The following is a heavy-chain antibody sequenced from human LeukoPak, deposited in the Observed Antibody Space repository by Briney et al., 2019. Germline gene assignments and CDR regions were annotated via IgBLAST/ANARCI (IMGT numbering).Heavy chain of an antibody. CDR2: ISSSGSTI. CDR1: GFTFSSYE. V-gene: IGHV3-48*03. Sequence: GGSLRLSCAASGFTFSSYEMNWVRQAPGKGLEWVSYISSSGSTIYYADSVKGRFTISRDNAKNSLYLQMNSLRAEDTAVYYCARGYYGSGSYYMDVWGKGTTVTISS. J-gene: IGHJ6*03. CDR3: ARGYYGSGSYYMDV. D-gene: IGHD3-10*01.